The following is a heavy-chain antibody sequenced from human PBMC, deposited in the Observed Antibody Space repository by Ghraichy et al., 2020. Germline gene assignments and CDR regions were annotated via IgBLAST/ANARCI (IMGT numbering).Heavy chain of an antibody. CDR1: GFTFSDYW. J-gene: IGHJ4*02. V-gene: IGHV3-7*01. D-gene: IGHD6-19*01. Sequence: GSLRLSCVASGFTFSDYWMSWVRQAPGKGPEWVANIRQNGRDKDYVDSVKGRFTISRDNTKNSLFLQMNSLRVEDTAVYYCAKGGAAVAGPDDYWGQGTLVTVSP. CDR2: IRQNGRDK. CDR3: AKGGAAVAGPDDY.